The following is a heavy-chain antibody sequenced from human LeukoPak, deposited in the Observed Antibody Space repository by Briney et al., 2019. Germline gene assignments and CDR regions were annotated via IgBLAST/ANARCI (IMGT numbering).Heavy chain of an antibody. CDR1: GGSISSYY. V-gene: IGHV4-59*08. CDR3: ARFGGWYDAFDI. Sequence: SETLSLTCTVSGGSISSYYWSWIRQPPGKGLEWIGYIYYSGSTNYNPSLKGRVTISVDTSKNQFSLKLSSVTAADTAVYYCARFGGWYDAFDIWGQGTMVTVSS. D-gene: IGHD6-19*01. CDR2: IYYSGST. J-gene: IGHJ3*02.